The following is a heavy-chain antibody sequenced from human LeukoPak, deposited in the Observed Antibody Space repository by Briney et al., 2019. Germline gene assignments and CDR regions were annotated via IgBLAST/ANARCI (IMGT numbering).Heavy chain of an antibody. CDR1: GGSISSYY. CDR3: ARGGGSYLFDY. V-gene: IGHV4-59*01. Sequence: SETLSLTCTVSGGSISSYYWSWIRQPPGKGLEWLGYIYYSGSTNYNPSLKSRVTISVDTSKNQFSLKLSSVTAADTAVYYCARGGGSYLFDYWGQGTLVTVSS. CDR2: IYYSGST. D-gene: IGHD1-26*01. J-gene: IGHJ4*02.